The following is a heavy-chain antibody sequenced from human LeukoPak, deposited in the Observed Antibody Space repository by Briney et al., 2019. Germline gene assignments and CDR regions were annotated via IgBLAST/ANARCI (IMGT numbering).Heavy chain of an antibody. J-gene: IGHJ3*02. CDR1: GGSISSYH. V-gene: IGHV4-59*08. CDR3: ASQLFYYDTSGYYLEAFDI. Sequence: PSETLSLTCTVSGGSISSYHWNWIRQPPGKGLEWIGYISHSGSTNYNPSLKSRVTISLATSKSQFSLKLSSLTAADTAVYYCASQLFYYDTSGYYLEAFDIWGHGTLVTASS. CDR2: ISHSGST. D-gene: IGHD3-22*01.